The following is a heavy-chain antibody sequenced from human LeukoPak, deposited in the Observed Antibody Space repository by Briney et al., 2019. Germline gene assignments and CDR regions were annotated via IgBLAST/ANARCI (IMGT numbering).Heavy chain of an antibody. V-gene: IGHV3-21*01. D-gene: IGHD6-13*01. J-gene: IGHJ4*02. CDR3: ARDRSSSRDLDY. Sequence: GGSLRLSCVASGFTFSSYSMTWVRQAPGKGLEWVSCISSSSSSYIHYADSVKGRFTISRDNAKNSLYLQMNSLRAEDTAVYYCARDRSSSRDLDYWGQGTLVTVSS. CDR1: GFTFSSYS. CDR2: ISSSSSSYI.